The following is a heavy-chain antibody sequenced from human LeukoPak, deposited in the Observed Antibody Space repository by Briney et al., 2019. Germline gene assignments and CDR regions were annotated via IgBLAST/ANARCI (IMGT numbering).Heavy chain of an antibody. V-gene: IGHV1-2*02. Sequence: ASVKVSCKASGYTFTGYYMHWVRQAHGQGLDWMAWINPNSGGTNYAQKFQGRVTMTRDTSISTAYMELSRLRSDDTAVYYCARGSFEAVAGTSIAAEYFQHWGQGTLVTVSS. D-gene: IGHD6-19*01. CDR1: GYTFTGYY. CDR2: INPNSGGT. CDR3: ARGSFEAVAGTSIAAEYFQH. J-gene: IGHJ1*01.